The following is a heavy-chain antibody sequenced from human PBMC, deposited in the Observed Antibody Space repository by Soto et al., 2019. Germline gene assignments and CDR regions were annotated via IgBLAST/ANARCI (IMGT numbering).Heavy chain of an antibody. D-gene: IGHD6-19*01. J-gene: IGHJ4*02. CDR1: GGTFISYA. V-gene: IGHV1-69*13. CDR2: IIPIFGTA. CDR3: ARGGSGWYFDY. Sequence: SGKVSFKAAGGTFISYAISWVRQAPGQGLEWMGGIIPIFGTANYAQKFQGRVTITADESTSTAYMELSSLRSEDTAVYYCARGGSGWYFDYWGQGTLVTVPS.